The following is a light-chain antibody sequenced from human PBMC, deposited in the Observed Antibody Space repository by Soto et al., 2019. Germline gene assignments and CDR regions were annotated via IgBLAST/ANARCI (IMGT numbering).Light chain of an antibody. J-gene: IGLJ3*02. CDR1: SSNIRAGYD. CDR2: GNN. Sequence: QSVLTQPPSVSGAPGQRVTISCTGSSSNIRAGYDVHWYQQLPGTAPKLLIYGNNNRPSGVPDRFSGSKSGTSASLAITGLQAEDEADYYCQSYDRSLNGVVFGGGTKVTVL. CDR3: QSYDRSLNGVV. V-gene: IGLV1-40*01.